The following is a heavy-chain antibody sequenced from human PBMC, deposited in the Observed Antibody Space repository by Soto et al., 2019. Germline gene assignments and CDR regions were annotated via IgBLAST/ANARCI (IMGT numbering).Heavy chain of an antibody. Sequence: PSETLSLTCTVSGGSTSSSSYYWGWIRQPPGQGLEWLGTIYSLGNTYYNPSLKSRVTISVDKSRNQFFLKLSSVTAADTAVYYCARGEVYYYDSSGYYPDAFDIWGQGTMVTVSS. CDR3: ARGEVYYYDSSGYYPDAFDI. D-gene: IGHD3-22*01. CDR1: GGSTSSSSYY. V-gene: IGHV4-39*07. J-gene: IGHJ3*02. CDR2: IYSLGNT.